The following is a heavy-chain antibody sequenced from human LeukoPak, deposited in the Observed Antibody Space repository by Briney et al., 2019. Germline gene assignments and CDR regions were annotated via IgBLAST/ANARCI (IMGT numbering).Heavy chain of an antibody. J-gene: IGHJ4*02. Sequence: PGGSLRLSCAASGFTFSSYGMHWVRQAPGKGLEWVAFIRYDGSNKYYADSVKGRFTISRGNSKNTLYLQMNSLRAEDTAVYYCAKVGMTTVTTAYWGQGTLVTVSS. CDR1: GFTFSSYG. CDR3: AKVGMTTVTTAY. CDR2: IRYDGSNK. D-gene: IGHD4-17*01. V-gene: IGHV3-30*02.